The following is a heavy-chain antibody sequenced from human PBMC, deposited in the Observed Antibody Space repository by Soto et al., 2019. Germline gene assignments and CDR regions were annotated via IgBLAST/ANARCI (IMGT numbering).Heavy chain of an antibody. CDR2: IVVGSGNT. CDR1: GFTFTSSA. V-gene: IGHV1-58*01. Sequence: SVKVSCKASGFTFTSSAVQWVRQARGQRLEWIGWIVVGSGNTNYAQKFQGRVSMTTDTSTTTAYMELTSLTSDDTAIYYCARAISLIMAAPAYWGQGTLVTVSS. J-gene: IGHJ4*02. CDR3: ARAISLIMAAPAY. D-gene: IGHD2-8*01.